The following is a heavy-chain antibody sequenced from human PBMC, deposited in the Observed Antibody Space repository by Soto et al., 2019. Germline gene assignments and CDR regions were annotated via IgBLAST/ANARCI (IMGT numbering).Heavy chain of an antibody. Sequence: SETLSLTCTVSGGSINSSSYYWGWIRQPPGKGLEWIGSISYSGSTYYIPSLKSRVTISVDTSKNQFSLKLSSVTAADTAVYYCARLPLTDYWGQGTLVTVSS. CDR2: ISYSGST. J-gene: IGHJ4*02. CDR1: GGSINSSSYY. CDR3: ARLPLTDY. V-gene: IGHV4-39*01. D-gene: IGHD3-16*01.